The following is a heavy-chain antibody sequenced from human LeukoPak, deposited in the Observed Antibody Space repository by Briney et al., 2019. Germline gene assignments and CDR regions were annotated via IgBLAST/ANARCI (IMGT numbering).Heavy chain of an antibody. CDR1: GGSISSGDYY. CDR3: AVGVRGDAFDI. CDR2: IYYSGST. V-gene: IGHV4-30-4*01. Sequence: PSETLSLTCTVSGGSISSGDYYWSWIRQPPGKGLEWIGYIYYSGSTYYNPSLKSRVTISVDTSKNQFSLKLSSVTAADTAVYYCAVGVRGDAFDIWGQGTMVTVSS. J-gene: IGHJ3*02. D-gene: IGHD3-16*01.